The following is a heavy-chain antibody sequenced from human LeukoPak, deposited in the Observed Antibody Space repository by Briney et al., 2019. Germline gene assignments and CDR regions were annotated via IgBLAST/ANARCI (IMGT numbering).Heavy chain of an antibody. CDR2: IYYSGST. J-gene: IGHJ5*02. CDR1: GGSISSSSYY. D-gene: IGHD2-2*01. Sequence: PSETLSLTCTVSGGSISSSSYYWGWIRQPPGKGLEWIGSIYYSGSTYYNPSLKSRVTISVDTSKNQFSLKLSSVTAADTAVYYCARAANGPAASYNWFDPWGQGTLATVSS. V-gene: IGHV4-39*07. CDR3: ARAANGPAASYNWFDP.